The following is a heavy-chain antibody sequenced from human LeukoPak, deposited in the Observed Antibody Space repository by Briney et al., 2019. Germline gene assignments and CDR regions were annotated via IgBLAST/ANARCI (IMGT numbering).Heavy chain of an antibody. V-gene: IGHV3-33*01. CDR1: GFTFSSYG. Sequence: GGSLRLSCAASGFTFSSYGMHWVRQAPGKGLEWVAVIWYDGSNKYYADSVKGRFTISRDNSKNTLYLQMNSLRAEDTAVYYCARGAMSSGWYRPDYWGQGTLVTVSS. CDR3: ARGAMSSGWYRPDY. CDR2: IWYDGSNK. J-gene: IGHJ4*02. D-gene: IGHD6-19*01.